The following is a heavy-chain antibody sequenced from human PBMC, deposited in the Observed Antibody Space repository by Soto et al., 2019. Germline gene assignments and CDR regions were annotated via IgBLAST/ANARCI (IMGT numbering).Heavy chain of an antibody. CDR1: GYTFTGYY. D-gene: IGHD3-22*01. J-gene: IGHJ4*02. Sequence: ASVKVSCKASGYTFTGYYMHWVRQAPGQGLEWMGWINPNSGGTNYAQKFQGWVTMTRDTSISTAYMELSRLRSDDTAVYYCARKYYYDSSGYYVYWGQGTLVTVSS. V-gene: IGHV1-2*04. CDR2: INPNSGGT. CDR3: ARKYYYDSSGYYVY.